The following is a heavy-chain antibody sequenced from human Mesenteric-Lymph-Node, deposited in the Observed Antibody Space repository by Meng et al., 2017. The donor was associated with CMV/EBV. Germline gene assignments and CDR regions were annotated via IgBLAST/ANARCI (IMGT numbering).Heavy chain of an antibody. D-gene: IGHD4-23*01. Sequence: GESLKISCAASGFTFSSYWMSWVRQAPGKGLEWVANIKQDGSEKYYVDSVKGRFTISRDNAKNSLYLQTSSLRAEDTAVYYCAREAGGGNWVGYWGQGTLVTVSS. V-gene: IGHV3-7*01. CDR2: IKQDGSEK. CDR3: AREAGGGNWVGY. CDR1: GFTFSSYW. J-gene: IGHJ4*02.